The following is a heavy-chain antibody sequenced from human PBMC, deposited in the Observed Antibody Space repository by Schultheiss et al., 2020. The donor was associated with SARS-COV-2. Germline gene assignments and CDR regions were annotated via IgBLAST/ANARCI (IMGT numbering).Heavy chain of an antibody. CDR1: GGSISSGGYY. J-gene: IGHJ4*02. CDR3: ARDSYGYLGY. Sequence: SETLSLTCTVSGGSISSGGYYWSWIRQHPGKGLEWIGYIYYSGSTYYNPSLKSRVTISVDTSKNQFSLKLSSVTAADTAVYYCARDSYGYLGYWGQGTLVTVSS. CDR2: IYYSGST. D-gene: IGHD5-18*01. V-gene: IGHV4-31*03.